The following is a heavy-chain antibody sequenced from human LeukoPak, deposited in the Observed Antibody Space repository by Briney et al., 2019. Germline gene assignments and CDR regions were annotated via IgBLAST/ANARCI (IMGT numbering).Heavy chain of an antibody. D-gene: IGHD3-22*01. J-gene: IGHJ4*02. Sequence: GGSPRLSCAASGFTFSSYSMNWVRQAPGKGLEWVSSISSSSSYIYYADSVKGRFTISRDNAKNSLYLQMNSLRAEDTAVYYCATWGSSGYYYDYWGQGTLVTVSS. V-gene: IGHV3-21*01. CDR1: GFTFSSYS. CDR3: ATWGSSGYYYDY. CDR2: ISSSSSYI.